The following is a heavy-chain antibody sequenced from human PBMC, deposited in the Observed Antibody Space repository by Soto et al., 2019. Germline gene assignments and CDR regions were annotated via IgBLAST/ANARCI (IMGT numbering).Heavy chain of an antibody. V-gene: IGHV1-18*01. CDR1: GYTFTSYA. J-gene: IGHJ4*02. CDR2: ISAYNGNT. Sequence: QGQLVQSGAEVTKPGASVKVSCKASGYTFTSYAISWVRQAPGQGLEWMGWISAYNGNTNYAQQLQGRVTMTTDTYTSTDYMELRSLRSADSAVDSWARDAPPEDYWGQGTLVTVSS. CDR3: ARDAPPEDY.